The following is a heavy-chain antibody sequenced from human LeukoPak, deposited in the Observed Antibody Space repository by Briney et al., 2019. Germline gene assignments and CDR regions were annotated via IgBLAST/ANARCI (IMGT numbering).Heavy chain of an antibody. CDR2: ISWNSGSI. J-gene: IGHJ4*02. CDR3: AKDMGYDSSGTDY. CDR1: GFTFDDYA. D-gene: IGHD3-22*01. V-gene: IGHV3-9*01. Sequence: GRSLRLSCAASGFTFDDYAMHWVRQAPGKGLEWVSGISWNSGSIGYADSVKGRFTISRDNAKNSLYLQMNSLRAEDTALYYCAKDMGYDSSGTDYWGQGTLVTVSS.